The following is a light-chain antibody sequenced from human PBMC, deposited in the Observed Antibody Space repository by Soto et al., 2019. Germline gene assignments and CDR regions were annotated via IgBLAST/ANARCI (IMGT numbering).Light chain of an antibody. V-gene: IGKV3-20*01. Sequence: EIVLTQSPGTLSLSPGESATLSCRASQSVRSNSLAWYRRNPGQPPSLLIYGTSTRATDIPRRFSGSGSGTDFTLTITRRAPEYFAVYFCQQYGDSPPTFGHGTKVEVQ. CDR2: GTS. CDR1: QSVRSNS. CDR3: QQYGDSPPT. J-gene: IGKJ1*01.